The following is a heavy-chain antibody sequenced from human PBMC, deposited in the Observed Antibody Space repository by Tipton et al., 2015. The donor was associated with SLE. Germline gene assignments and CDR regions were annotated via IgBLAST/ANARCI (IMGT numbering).Heavy chain of an antibody. Sequence: GLVKPSETLSLTCTVSGGSISSSSYYWGWIRQPPGKGLEWIGSIYYSGSTYYNPSLKSRVTISVDTSKNQFSLKLSSVTAADTAVYYCAREDGDKNYFDYWGQGTLVTVSS. CDR2: IYYSGST. J-gene: IGHJ4*02. CDR3: AREDGDKNYFDY. V-gene: IGHV4-39*07. D-gene: IGHD4-17*01. CDR1: GGSISSSSYY.